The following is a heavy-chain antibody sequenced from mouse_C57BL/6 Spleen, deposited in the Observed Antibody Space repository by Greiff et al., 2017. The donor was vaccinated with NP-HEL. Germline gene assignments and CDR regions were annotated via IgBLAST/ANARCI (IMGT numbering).Heavy chain of an antibody. Sequence: QVQLQQSGPELVKPGASVKISCKASGYAFSSSWLNWVKQRPGKGLEWIGRLYPGDGDTNYNGKFKGKATLTADKSSSTAYMQLSSLTSEDSAVYFCARRGYPYYFDYWGQGTTLTVSS. CDR3: ARRGYPYYFDY. D-gene: IGHD2-2*01. J-gene: IGHJ2*01. CDR1: GYAFSSSW. CDR2: LYPGDGDT. V-gene: IGHV1-82*01.